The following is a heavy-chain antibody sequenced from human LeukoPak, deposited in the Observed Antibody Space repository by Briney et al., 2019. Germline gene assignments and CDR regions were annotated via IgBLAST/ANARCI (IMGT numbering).Heavy chain of an antibody. CDR2: INWNGGGT. D-gene: IGHD4-23*01. Sequence: RPGGSLRLSCAASGFTFDDYGMSWVRQAPGKGLEWVSGINWNGGGTGYADSVKGRFTISRDNAKNSLYLQMNSLRAEDTALYHCAKSHYGGSFDYWGQGTLVTVSS. CDR3: AKSHYGGSFDY. J-gene: IGHJ4*02. V-gene: IGHV3-20*01. CDR1: GFTFDDYG.